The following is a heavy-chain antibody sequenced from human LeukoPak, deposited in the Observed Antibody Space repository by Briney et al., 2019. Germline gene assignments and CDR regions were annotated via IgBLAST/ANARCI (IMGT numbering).Heavy chain of an antibody. CDR1: GGSISSSSYY. CDR2: SYYSGSP. Sequence: SETLSLTCTVSGGSISSSSYYWGWIRQPPGEGLEWIGSSYYSGSPYDNPSLKSRVTISVETSKNQFSLNLRSVTAADTAVYYCARFDLTIADTYDYWGQGTLVTVSS. CDR3: ARFDLTIADTYDY. V-gene: IGHV4-39*07. J-gene: IGHJ4*02. D-gene: IGHD6-13*01.